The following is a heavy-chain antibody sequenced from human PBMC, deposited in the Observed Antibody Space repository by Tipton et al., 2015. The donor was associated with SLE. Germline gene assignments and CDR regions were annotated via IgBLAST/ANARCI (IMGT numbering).Heavy chain of an antibody. J-gene: IGHJ3*01. CDR2: IHYSGST. CDR1: GGSISSGGYY. CDR3: ATVDYFDSGDAFDF. D-gene: IGHD3-22*01. V-gene: IGHV4-31*03. Sequence: TLSLTCIVSGGSISSGGYYWSWIRQYPGKGLEWIGYIHYSGSTNYNPSLKSRVTISVDRSENQFSLKLSSVTAADTAVYYCATVDYFDSGDAFDFWGHGSMVTVSS.